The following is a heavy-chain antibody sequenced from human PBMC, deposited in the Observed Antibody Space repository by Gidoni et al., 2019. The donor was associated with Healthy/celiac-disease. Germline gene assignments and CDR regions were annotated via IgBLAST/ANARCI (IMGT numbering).Heavy chain of an antibody. Sequence: QVQLVQSGAEVKKPGASVKVSCKASGYTFTSYGLSWVRQAPGQGLEWMGWFSAYNGNTNYAQKLQGRVTMTTDTSTSTAYMELRSLRSDDTAVYYCARAYYDYVWGSYLGRFDPWGQGTLVTVSS. CDR1: GYTFTSYG. CDR3: ARAYYDYVWGSYLGRFDP. V-gene: IGHV1-18*01. J-gene: IGHJ5*02. D-gene: IGHD3-16*01. CDR2: FSAYNGNT.